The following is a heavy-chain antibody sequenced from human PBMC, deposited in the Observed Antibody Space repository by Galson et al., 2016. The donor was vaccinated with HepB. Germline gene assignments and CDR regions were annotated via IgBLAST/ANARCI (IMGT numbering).Heavy chain of an antibody. CDR1: GYTRTELS. D-gene: IGHD3/OR15-3a*01. Sequence: SVKVSCKVSGYTRTELSMHWVRQAPGKGLEWMGGFDPEDGETFYAQKFQGRVTMTEDTSTYTAYMDLYSLRSEDTAVYYCATIDNGTGTLDYWGPGALVTVAS. CDR2: FDPEDGET. V-gene: IGHV1-24*01. CDR3: ATIDNGTGTLDY. J-gene: IGHJ4*02.